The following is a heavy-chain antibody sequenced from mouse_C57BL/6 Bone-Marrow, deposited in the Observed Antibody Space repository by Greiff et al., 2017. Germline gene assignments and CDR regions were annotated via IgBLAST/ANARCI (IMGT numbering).Heavy chain of an antibody. Sequence: QVQLQQPGAELVKPGASVKLSCKASGYTFTSYWMPWVKQRPGQGLEWIGEIDPSDSYTNYNQKFKGKATLTVDTSSSTAYMQLSSLTSEDSAVYYCARDHEYFDVWGTGTTVTVSS. CDR1: GYTFTSYW. CDR2: IDPSDSYT. V-gene: IGHV1-50*01. J-gene: IGHJ1*03. CDR3: ARDHEYFDV.